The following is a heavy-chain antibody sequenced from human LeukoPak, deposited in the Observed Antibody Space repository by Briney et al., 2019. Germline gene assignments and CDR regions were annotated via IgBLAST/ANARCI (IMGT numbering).Heavy chain of an antibody. D-gene: IGHD2-15*01. CDR3: AKDRGGRGLGGGAFDV. Sequence: GGSLRLSCAASGVTFNNYALSWVRQAPEKGLEWVSAIRGSGVGTYYAAPVKGRFAISRDNSKNTLYLQMNSLGAEDTAVYYCAKDRGGRGLGGGAFDVWGQGTMVTVSS. CDR1: GVTFNNYA. J-gene: IGHJ3*01. CDR2: IRGSGVGT. V-gene: IGHV3-23*01.